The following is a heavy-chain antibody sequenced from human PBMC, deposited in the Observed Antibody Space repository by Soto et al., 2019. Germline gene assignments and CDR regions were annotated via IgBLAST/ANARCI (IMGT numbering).Heavy chain of an antibody. CDR3: TKEGGLSGSYYISSSYYFDY. V-gene: IGHV3-23*01. CDR1: GFTFSTYA. D-gene: IGHD1-26*01. CDR2: ISASGGST. Sequence: PGXSLRLSCAASGFTFSTYAMTWVRQAPGKGLEWVSGISASGGSTHYADSVKGRFTISRDNSKNTLYLQMNSLRAEDTSVYYCTKEGGLSGSYYISSSYYFDYWGQGTLVTGSS. J-gene: IGHJ4*02.